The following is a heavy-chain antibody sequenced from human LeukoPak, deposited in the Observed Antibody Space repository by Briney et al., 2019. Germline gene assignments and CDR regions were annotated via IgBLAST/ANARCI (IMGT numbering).Heavy chain of an antibody. CDR1: GFTFSGFE. Sequence: PGGSLRLSCAASGFTFSGFEMNWVRQAPGKGLEYVSTISSSGGSTYYADSVKGRFTISRDNSKNTLYLQMSSLRAEDTAVYYCVKRPYCGGDCYYFDYWGQGTLVTVSS. D-gene: IGHD2-21*02. J-gene: IGHJ4*02. CDR3: VKRPYCGGDCYYFDY. V-gene: IGHV3-64D*06. CDR2: ISSSGGST.